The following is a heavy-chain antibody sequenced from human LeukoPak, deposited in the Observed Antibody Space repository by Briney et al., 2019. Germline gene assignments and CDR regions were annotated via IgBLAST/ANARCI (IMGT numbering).Heavy chain of an antibody. CDR2: IKSENDGGTT. V-gene: IGHV3-15*01. D-gene: IGHD6-25*01. Sequence: GGSLRLSCAASGFTFSNTWMSWFRQAPGKGLEWVGRIKSENDGGTTDYASPVRVRFVISRDDSKNTLYLQMSGLRMEDTAVYYCTTAAALGWGQGTLVTVSS. CDR3: TTAAALG. CDR1: GFTFSNTW. J-gene: IGHJ4*02.